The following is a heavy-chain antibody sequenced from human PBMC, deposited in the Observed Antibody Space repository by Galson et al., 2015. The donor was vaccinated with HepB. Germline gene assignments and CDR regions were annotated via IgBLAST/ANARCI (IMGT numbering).Heavy chain of an antibody. CDR3: TTGRVSRYYDNVTLPY. D-gene: IGHD3-22*01. CDR1: GFTFSNAW. J-gene: IGHJ4*02. CDR2: IKSKTDGGTT. Sequence: SLRLSCAASGFTFSNAWMSWVRQAPGKGLEWVGRIKSKTDGGTTDYAAPVKGRSTISRDDSKNTLYLQMNSLKTEDTAVYYCTTGRVSRYYDNVTLPYWGQGTLVTVSS. V-gene: IGHV3-15*01.